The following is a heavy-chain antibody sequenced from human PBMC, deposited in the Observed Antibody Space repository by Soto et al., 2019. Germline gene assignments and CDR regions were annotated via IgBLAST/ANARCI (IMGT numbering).Heavy chain of an antibody. CDR1: GYTFTNYA. D-gene: IGHD6-13*01. CDR3: ARDSQYSTSWQRFDS. V-gene: IGHV1-18*01. CDR2: VNTYNGNP. J-gene: IGHJ4*02. Sequence: QVQLVQSGGELKKPGASVKVSCKASGYTFTNYAINWVRQAPGRGLEWMGWVNTYNGNPNYAQIFQGRVTMTTDTSTGTAYMELRNLKSDDSAIYYCARDSQYSTSWQRFDSWGQGTLVTVSS.